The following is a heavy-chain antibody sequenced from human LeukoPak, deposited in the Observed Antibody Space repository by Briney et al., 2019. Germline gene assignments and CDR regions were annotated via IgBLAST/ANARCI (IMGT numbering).Heavy chain of an antibody. CDR2: IYHSGST. Sequence: SETPSLICAVSGGSISSGYWWSWVRQPPQKGLEWIGEIYHSGSTNYNPSLKSRVTMSLDKSKNQFSLKLSSVTAADTAVYYCARNGHYSIDYWGQGTPVTVSS. CDR3: ARNGHYSIDY. J-gene: IGHJ4*02. CDR1: GGSISSGYW. D-gene: IGHD3-3*01. V-gene: IGHV4-4*02.